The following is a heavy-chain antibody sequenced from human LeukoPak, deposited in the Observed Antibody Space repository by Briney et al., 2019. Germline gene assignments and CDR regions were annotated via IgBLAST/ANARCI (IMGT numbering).Heavy chain of an antibody. CDR2: ISTYNGNT. J-gene: IGHJ4*02. Sequence: GASVKVSCKASGYTFTSYGISWVLQAPGQGLAWVGWISTYNGNTNYGQTLQGRVTMTTDTSTSTAYMELSSLRSEDTAVYYCATARPGYSSGWFVDWDYWGQGTLVTVSS. V-gene: IGHV1-18*01. D-gene: IGHD6-19*01. CDR3: ATARPGYSSGWFVDWDY. CDR1: GYTFTSYG.